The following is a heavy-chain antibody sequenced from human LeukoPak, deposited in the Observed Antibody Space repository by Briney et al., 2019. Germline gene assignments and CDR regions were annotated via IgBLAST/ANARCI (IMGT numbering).Heavy chain of an antibody. J-gene: IGHJ1*01. V-gene: IGHV3-7*01. CDR3: ARADGVGVATPYFQH. D-gene: IGHD6-19*01. CDR1: GFIFSVYW. CDR2: INQDGSEK. Sequence: PGGSLRLSCAASGFIFSVYWMSWVRQASGKGLEWVANINQDGSEKHYLDSVRGRFTISRDNAKNSLYLQMNSLRAEDTAVYYCARADGVGVATPYFQHWGQGTLVTVSS.